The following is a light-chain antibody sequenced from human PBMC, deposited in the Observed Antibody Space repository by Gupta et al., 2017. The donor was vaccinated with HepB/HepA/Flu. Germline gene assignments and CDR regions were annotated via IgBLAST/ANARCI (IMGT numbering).Light chain of an antibody. Sequence: SFEVSQPPSVSVSPGQTASITCSGDKLGNKYASWYQQKPGQSPVLVIYQNFRRPSGIPERFSGSNSGNTATLTISGTQAWDEADYYCQAWDNSAHVVCGGGTKLTVL. CDR2: QNF. CDR3: QAWDNSAHVV. V-gene: IGLV3-1*01. J-gene: IGLJ2*01. CDR1: KLGNKY.